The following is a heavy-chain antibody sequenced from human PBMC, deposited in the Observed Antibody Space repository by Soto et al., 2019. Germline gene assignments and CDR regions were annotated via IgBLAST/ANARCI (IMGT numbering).Heavy chain of an antibody. CDR2: IIPIFGTA. CDR3: ARVIAARQGDYYYYGMDV. D-gene: IGHD6-6*01. CDR1: GGTFSSYA. V-gene: IGHV1-69*06. Sequence: SVKVSCKASGGTFSSYAISWVRQAPGQGLEWMGGIIPIFGTANYAQKFQGRVTITADKSTSTAYMELSSLRSEYTAVYYCARVIAARQGDYYYYGMDVWGQGTTVTVSS. J-gene: IGHJ6*02.